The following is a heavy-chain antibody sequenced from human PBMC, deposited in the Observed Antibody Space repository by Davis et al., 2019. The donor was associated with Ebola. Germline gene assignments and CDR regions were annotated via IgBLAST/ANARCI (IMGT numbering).Heavy chain of an antibody. V-gene: IGHV4-34*09. CDR2: IYYSGST. D-gene: IGHD4-17*01. CDR3: ACTMTTATDDYYYYYGMDV. CDR1: GGSFSGYY. J-gene: IGHJ6*02. Sequence: PSETLSLTCAVYGGSFSGYYWGWIRQPPGKGLEWIGSIYYSGSTYYNPSLKSRVTISVDTSKNQFSLKLSSVTAADTAVYYCACTMTTATDDYYYYYGMDVRGQGTTVTVSS.